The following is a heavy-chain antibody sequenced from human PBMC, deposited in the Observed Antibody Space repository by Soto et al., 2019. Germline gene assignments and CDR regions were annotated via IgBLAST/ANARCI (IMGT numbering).Heavy chain of an antibody. CDR2: ISYNGGIK. Sequence: QVQLVESGGGVVQPGKSLRLSCSASGFAFSSYGMSWVRQAPGKGLEWVALISYNGGIKYYAESLKGRFTISRDDSNSTLYLQMNSLRAEDTAVYFCAAVMGSDYDYVWGSLTFDDWGQGTLVTVSS. V-gene: IGHV3-30*03. CDR3: AAVMGSDYDYVWGSLTFDD. D-gene: IGHD3-16*01. J-gene: IGHJ4*02. CDR1: GFAFSSYG.